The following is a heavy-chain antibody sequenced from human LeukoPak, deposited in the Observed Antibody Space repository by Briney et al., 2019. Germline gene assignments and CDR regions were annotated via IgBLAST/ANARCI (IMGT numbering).Heavy chain of an antibody. CDR2: IIPIFGTA. CDR1: GGTFSSYA. J-gene: IGHJ4*02. V-gene: IGHV1-69*01. Sequence: ASVKVSCKASGGTFSSYAISWVRQAPGQGLEWMGGIIPIFGTANYAQKFQGRVTITADESTSTAYMELSSLRSEDTAVYYCARKRGIRYCFSGIGSEYWGQGTLVTVSS. D-gene: IGHD3-22*01. CDR3: ARKRGIRYCFSGIGSEY.